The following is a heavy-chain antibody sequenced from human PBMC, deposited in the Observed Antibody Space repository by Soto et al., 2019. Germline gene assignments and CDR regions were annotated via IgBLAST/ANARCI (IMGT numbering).Heavy chain of an antibody. Sequence: GGSLRLSCAASGFTFSSYAMHWVRQAPGKGLEWVAVISYDGSNKYYADSVKGRFAISRDNSKNTLYLQMNSLRAEDTAVYYCERDLNSDGSFGWGQGTLVTVSS. V-gene: IGHV3-30*09. CDR2: ISYDGSNK. J-gene: IGHJ4*02. D-gene: IGHD2-15*01. CDR1: GFTFSSYA. CDR3: ERDLNSDGSFG.